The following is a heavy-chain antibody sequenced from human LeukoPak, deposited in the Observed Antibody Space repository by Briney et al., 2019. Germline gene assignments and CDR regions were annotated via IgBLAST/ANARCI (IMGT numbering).Heavy chain of an antibody. V-gene: IGHV4-4*07. Sequence: SETLSLTCTVSGGSISSYYWSWIRQPAGKGLEWIGRIYTSGSTNYNPSLKSRVTMSVDTSKNQFSLKLSSVTAADTAVYYCARNPPPYSSGWLDYWGQGTLVTVSS. CDR3: ARNPPPYSSGWLDY. J-gene: IGHJ4*02. D-gene: IGHD6-19*01. CDR2: IYTSGST. CDR1: GGSISSYY.